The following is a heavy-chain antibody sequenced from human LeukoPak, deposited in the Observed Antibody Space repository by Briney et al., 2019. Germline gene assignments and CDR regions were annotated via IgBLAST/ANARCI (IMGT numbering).Heavy chain of an antibody. D-gene: IGHD3-3*01. Sequence: PSETLSLTCAVYGGSFSGYYWSWIRQPPGKGLEWIGEINHSGSTNYNPSLKSRVTISVDTSKNQFSLKLSSVTAADTAVYYCARGQGRITIFGVVISFHWFDPWGQGTLVTVSS. V-gene: IGHV4-34*01. CDR2: INHSGST. J-gene: IGHJ5*02. CDR1: GGSFSGYY. CDR3: ARGQGRITIFGVVISFHWFDP.